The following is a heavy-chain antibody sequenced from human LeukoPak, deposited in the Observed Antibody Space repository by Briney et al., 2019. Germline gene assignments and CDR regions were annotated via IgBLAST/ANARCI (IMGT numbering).Heavy chain of an antibody. D-gene: IGHD3-22*01. CDR1: GYTFTSYG. V-gene: IGHV1-18*01. CDR2: ISAYNGNT. J-gene: IGHJ4*02. CDR3: ARDSARYDSSGYYY. Sequence: ASVKVSCKASGYTFTSYGISWVRQAPGQGLEWMGWISAYNGNTNYAQKLQGRVTITTDTSTSTAYMELRSLRSDDTAVYYCARDSARYDSSGYYYWGQGALVTVSS.